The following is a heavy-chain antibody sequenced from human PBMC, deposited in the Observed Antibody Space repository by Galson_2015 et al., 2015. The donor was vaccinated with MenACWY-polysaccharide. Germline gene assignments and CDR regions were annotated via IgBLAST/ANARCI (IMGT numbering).Heavy chain of an antibody. J-gene: IGHJ4*02. Sequence: SLRLSCAASGFNFNSYTMSWVRQVPGKGLEWVSSISGSGATTYYADSVKGRFTISRDNSKSTLYLQMNSLRAEDTAIYYCANPGLTTGRSSDVDYWGRGTLVTVSS. V-gene: IGHV3-23*01. CDR3: ANPGLTTGRSSDVDY. CDR2: ISGSGATT. CDR1: GFNFNSYT. D-gene: IGHD4-17*01.